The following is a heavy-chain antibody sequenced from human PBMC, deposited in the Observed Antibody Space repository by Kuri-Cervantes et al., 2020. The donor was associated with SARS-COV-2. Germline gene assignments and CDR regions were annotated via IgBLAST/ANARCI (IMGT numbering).Heavy chain of an antibody. CDR2: ISFDGRNT. CDR1: EFNFRYYG. CDR3: AREGSNDHHDYYDYYMDV. V-gene: IGHV3-30*12. D-gene: IGHD1-14*01. Sequence: GESLKISCVASEFNFRYYGMYWVRQAPGKGLEWVAIISFDGRNTKYADSMKGRFTISRDNSKNTLYLQMNSLRAEDTAVYYCAREGSNDHHDYYDYYMDVWGKGTTVTVS. J-gene: IGHJ6*03.